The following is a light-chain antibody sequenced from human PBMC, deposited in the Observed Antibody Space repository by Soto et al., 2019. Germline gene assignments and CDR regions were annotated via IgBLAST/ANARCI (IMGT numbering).Light chain of an antibody. J-gene: IGKJ1*01. Sequence: DIVLTQSPATLSLSPGERATLSCRASQSVSSYLAWYQQKPGQAPRLLIYDASNRATGIPARLSGSGSGTDFTLTISSLEPEDFAVYYCQQRSNWPPTFGQGTKV. CDR3: QQRSNWPPT. CDR2: DAS. CDR1: QSVSSY. V-gene: IGKV3-11*01.